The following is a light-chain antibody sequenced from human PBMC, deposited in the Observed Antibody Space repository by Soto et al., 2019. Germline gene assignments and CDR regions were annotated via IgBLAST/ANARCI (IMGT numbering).Light chain of an antibody. Sequence: EIVLTQSPGTLSLSPGERATLSCGASQSISGSYLAWYQQKPGQAPRLLIYGASSRATDIPDRFSGSGSGENFPPTISRLEPEVFAVYYCKQYGTSTPFGKGTRREIK. CDR2: GAS. V-gene: IGKV3-20*01. CDR1: QSISGSY. CDR3: KQYGTSTP. J-gene: IGKJ5*01.